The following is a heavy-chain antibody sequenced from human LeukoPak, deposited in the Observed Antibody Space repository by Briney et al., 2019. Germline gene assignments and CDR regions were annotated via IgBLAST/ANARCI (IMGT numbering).Heavy chain of an antibody. V-gene: IGHV1-69*13. CDR1: GGTFSSYA. CDR2: IIPIFGTA. CDR3: ARGGTPWIPNLDY. Sequence: SVKVSCKASGGTFSSYAISWVRQAPGQGLEWMGGIIPIFGTANYAQKFQGRVTITADESTSTAYMELSSLRSEDTAVYYCARGGTPWIPNLDYWGQGTLVTVSS. D-gene: IGHD5-18*01. J-gene: IGHJ4*02.